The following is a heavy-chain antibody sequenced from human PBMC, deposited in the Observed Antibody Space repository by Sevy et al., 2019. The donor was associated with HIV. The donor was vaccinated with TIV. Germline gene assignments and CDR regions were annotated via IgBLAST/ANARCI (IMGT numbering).Heavy chain of an antibody. D-gene: IGHD2-2*01. CDR3: AREVRGYCSSTSCYVFVGSYYYYYMDV. CDR2: IYTSGST. Sequence: SETLSLTCTVSGGSISSYYWSWIRQPAGKGLEWIGRIYTSGSTNYNPSLRSRVTMSVDTSKNQFSLKLSSVTAADTAGYYCAREVRGYCSSTSCYVFVGSYYYYYMDVWGKGTTVTVSS. CDR1: GGSISSYY. J-gene: IGHJ6*03. V-gene: IGHV4-4*07.